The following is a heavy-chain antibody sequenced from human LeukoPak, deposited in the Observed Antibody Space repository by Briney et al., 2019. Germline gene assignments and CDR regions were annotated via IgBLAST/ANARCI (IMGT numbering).Heavy chain of an antibody. CDR1: GFTFSGFA. Sequence: GGSLRLSCAASGFTFSGFAMSWVRQAPGKGLEWLSYISSGGTPIYYADSVKGRFTISRDDAQNLVYLQMNSLRAEDTAVYYCTYLRTPYYNDKWLDPWGQGALVTVSS. CDR2: ISSGGTPI. V-gene: IGHV3-48*04. D-gene: IGHD3/OR15-3a*01. J-gene: IGHJ5*02. CDR3: TYLRTPYYNDKWLDP.